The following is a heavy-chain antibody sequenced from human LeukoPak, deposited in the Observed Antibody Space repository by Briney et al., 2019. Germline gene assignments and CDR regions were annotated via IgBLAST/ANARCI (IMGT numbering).Heavy chain of an antibody. V-gene: IGHV1-18*01. CDR1: GYTFTSYG. CDR3: ARLGFMEVIAAAGTGGYFQH. Sequence: ASVKVSCKASGYTFTSYGISWVRQAPGQGLEWMGWISAYNGNTNYAQKLQGRVTMTTDTSTSTAYMELRSLRSDDTAVYYCARLGFMEVIAAAGTGGYFQHWGQGTLVTVSS. D-gene: IGHD6-13*01. J-gene: IGHJ1*01. CDR2: ISAYNGNT.